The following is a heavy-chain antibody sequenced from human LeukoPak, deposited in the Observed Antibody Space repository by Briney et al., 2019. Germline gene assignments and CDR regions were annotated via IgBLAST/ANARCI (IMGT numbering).Heavy chain of an antibody. CDR1: GYRFTTYW. D-gene: IGHD7-27*01. CDR3: ARQTGDNAFDI. J-gene: IGHJ3*02. CDR2: IYPGDSDT. V-gene: IGHV5-51*01. Sequence: GESLKISCKGSGYRFTTYWIGWVRQMPGKGLEWMGIIYPGDSDTRYSPSFQGQVTISAGKSITTAYLQWNSLKASDTAMYYCARQTGDNAFDIWGRGTMVTVSS.